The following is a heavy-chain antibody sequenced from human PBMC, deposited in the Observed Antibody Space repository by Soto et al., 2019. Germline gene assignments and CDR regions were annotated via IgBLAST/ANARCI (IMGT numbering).Heavy chain of an antibody. CDR3: ASGDGYPTGGHDAFDI. D-gene: IGHD5-12*01. CDR1: GGSISSGGYS. Sequence: QLQLQESGSGLVKPSQTLSLTCAVSGGSISSGGYSWSWIRQPPGKGLEWIGYIYHSGSTYYNPSLKSRVTISVDRSKNQFSLKLSSVTAADTAVYYCASGDGYPTGGHDAFDIWGQGTMVTVSS. J-gene: IGHJ3*02. V-gene: IGHV4-30-2*01. CDR2: IYHSGST.